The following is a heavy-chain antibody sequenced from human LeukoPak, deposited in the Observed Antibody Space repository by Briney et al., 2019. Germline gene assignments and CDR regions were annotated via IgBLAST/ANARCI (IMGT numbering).Heavy chain of an antibody. Sequence: ASVKVSCKASGYTFTSYYMHWVRQAPGQGLEWMGIINPSGGSTSYAQKFQGRVTMTRDKSISTAYLQWSSLKASDTAMYYCARQGGIAVAGTNYFDYWGQGTLVTVSS. D-gene: IGHD6-19*01. CDR3: ARQGGIAVAGTNYFDY. CDR2: INPSGGST. V-gene: IGHV1-46*01. CDR1: GYTFTSYY. J-gene: IGHJ4*02.